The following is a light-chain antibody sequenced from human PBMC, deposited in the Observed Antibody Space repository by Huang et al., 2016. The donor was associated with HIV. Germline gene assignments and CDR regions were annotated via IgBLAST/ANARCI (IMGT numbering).Light chain of an antibody. V-gene: IGKV3-15*01. Sequence: EIVMTQSPAFLSVSPGGRATLSCRASQSISGDLAWYQQQPGQAPMLVIYDASTRATGIPPRVSGRGSGTEFTLTISGLQSEDFGVYYCQQYRNWPRTFGQGTQVEIK. J-gene: IGKJ1*01. CDR2: DAS. CDR3: QQYRNWPRT. CDR1: QSISGD.